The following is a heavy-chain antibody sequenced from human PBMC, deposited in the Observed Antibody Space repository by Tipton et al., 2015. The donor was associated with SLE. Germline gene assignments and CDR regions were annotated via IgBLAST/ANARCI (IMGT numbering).Heavy chain of an antibody. CDR1: GSTFTSYY. Sequence: QLVQSGPEVKKPGASVKVSCKASGSTFTSYYMHWVRQAPGQGLEWMGIINPSGGSTSYAQKFPGRVTMTRDTATSTVYMELSSLRSEDTAVYYCAREGSSGHYWGEGTLVTVSS. V-gene: IGHV1-46*01. CDR2: INPSGGST. CDR3: AREGSSGHY. J-gene: IGHJ4*02. D-gene: IGHD6-19*01.